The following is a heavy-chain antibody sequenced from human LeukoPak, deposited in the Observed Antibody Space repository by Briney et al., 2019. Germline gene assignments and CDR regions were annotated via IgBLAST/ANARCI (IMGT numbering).Heavy chain of an antibody. D-gene: IGHD2-8*01. J-gene: IGHJ4*02. CDR3: TRRGYCKKDVGYGFDY. CDR1: GYSFTNYW. V-gene: IGHV5-51*01. Sequence: GESLQISCHGSGYSFTNYWIAWVRPVPGKGLEWMGIIYPGDSDTRYSPSFQGQVTISVDKSSSTAYLQWTSLKASDTAMYYCTRRGYCKKDVGYGFDYWGQGTLVTVSS. CDR2: IYPGDSDT.